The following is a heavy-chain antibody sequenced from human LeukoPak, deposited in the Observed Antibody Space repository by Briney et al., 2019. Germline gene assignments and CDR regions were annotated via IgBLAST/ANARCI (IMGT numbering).Heavy chain of an antibody. CDR1: GYTFTTYG. CDR3: ARGLLTFGGVIGGPQALEYFQH. Sequence: ASVKVSCKASGYTFTTYGISWVRQAPGQGLEWMGWISAYNGKTNYAQKLQGRVTMTTDTSTSTAYMELRSLRSDDTAVYYCARGLLTFGGVIGGPQALEYFQHWGQGTLVTVSS. D-gene: IGHD3-16*02. CDR2: ISAYNGKT. V-gene: IGHV1-18*01. J-gene: IGHJ1*01.